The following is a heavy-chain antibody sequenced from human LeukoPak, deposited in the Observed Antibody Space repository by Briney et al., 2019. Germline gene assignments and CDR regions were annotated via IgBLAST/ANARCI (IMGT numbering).Heavy chain of an antibody. Sequence: GASVKVSCKASGGTFSSYAISWVRQAPGQGLEWMGRIIPIFGTANYAQKFQGRVTITTDESTSTAYMELSSLRSEDTAVYYCARGPFGQLVDNWFDPWGQGTLVTVSS. V-gene: IGHV1-69*05. CDR1: GGTFSSYA. CDR2: IIPIFGTA. D-gene: IGHD6-6*01. CDR3: ARGPFGQLVDNWFDP. J-gene: IGHJ5*02.